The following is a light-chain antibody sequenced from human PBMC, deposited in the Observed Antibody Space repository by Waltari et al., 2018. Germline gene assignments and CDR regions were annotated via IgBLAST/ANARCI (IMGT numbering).Light chain of an antibody. CDR1: SSDIGSYNL. CDR2: EGS. V-gene: IGLV2-23*03. CDR3: CSYAGSSIFVV. Sequence: QSALTQPASVSGSPGQSITISCTGTSSDIGSYNLVSWYQQHPGKAPKLLIYEGSKRPSGFSNRFSGSQSGNTSSLTISGLQTEDEADYYCCSYAGSSIFVVFGGGTKLTVL. J-gene: IGLJ2*01.